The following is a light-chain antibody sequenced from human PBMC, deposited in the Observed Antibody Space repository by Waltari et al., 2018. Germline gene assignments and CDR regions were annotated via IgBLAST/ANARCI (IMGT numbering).Light chain of an antibody. Sequence: QSALTQPASASGSPGQSITISCTGTSSDVGRYNFVSWYQQHPGKAPKLMIYEGNKRPSGVSNRFSGSKSGNTASLTISGLQGEDEADYHCCSYAGSNTFVVFGGGTKLTVL. CDR1: SSDVGRYNF. J-gene: IGLJ3*02. V-gene: IGLV2-23*03. CDR3: CSYAGSNTFVV. CDR2: EGN.